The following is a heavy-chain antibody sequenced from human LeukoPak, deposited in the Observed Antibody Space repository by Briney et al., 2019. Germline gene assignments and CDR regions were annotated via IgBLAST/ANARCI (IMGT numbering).Heavy chain of an antibody. D-gene: IGHD5-18*01. V-gene: IGHV4-59*01. CDR2: IYYSGST. CDR3: ARVPPYNSGYGGFDY. CDR1: GGSISNYY. J-gene: IGHJ4*02. Sequence: SETLSLTCSVSGGSISNYYWGWIRQPPGKRLEWIGYIYYSGSTYYNPSLKSRATISVDTSKNQFSLQLSSVTAADTAAYFCARVPPYNSGYGGFDYWGQGTLVTVSS.